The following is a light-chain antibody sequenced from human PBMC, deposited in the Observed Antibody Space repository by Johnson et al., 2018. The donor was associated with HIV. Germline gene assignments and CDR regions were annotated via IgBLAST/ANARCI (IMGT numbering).Light chain of an antibody. CDR2: ENN. CDR1: SSNIGNNY. V-gene: IGLV1-51*02. CDR3: GTWDSSLNVNYV. Sequence: QSVLTQPPSVSAAPGQKVTISCSGSSSNIGNNYVSWYQQLPGTAPKLLIYENNKRPSGIPDRFSGSKSGTSATLGITGLQTGAEADYYCGTWDSSLNVNYVFGTGTKVTVL. J-gene: IGLJ1*01.